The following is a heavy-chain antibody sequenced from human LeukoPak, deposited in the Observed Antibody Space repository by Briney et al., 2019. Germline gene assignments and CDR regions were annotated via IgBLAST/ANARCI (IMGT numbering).Heavy chain of an antibody. CDR1: GFTFTNYA. Sequence: GGSLRLSCAASGFTFTNYAMTWVRQAPGKGLEWVSAIGLRSGSTYYADSVKGRFTISRDIAKNTLYLQMNSLRAEDTGVYYCAKDHYWSIDYWGRGTLVTVSS. V-gene: IGHV3-23*01. J-gene: IGHJ4*02. CDR2: IGLRSGST. D-gene: IGHD3-3*01. CDR3: AKDHYWSIDY.